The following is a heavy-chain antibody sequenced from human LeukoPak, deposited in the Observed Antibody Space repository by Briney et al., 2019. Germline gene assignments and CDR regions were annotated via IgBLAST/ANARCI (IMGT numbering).Heavy chain of an antibody. CDR2: IYSGGST. Sequence: GGSLRLSCAASGFTVSSNYMSWVRQAPGKGLGWGSVIYSGGSTYYADSVKGRFTISRDNAKNSLSLQLNSLRVEDTAVYYCARGHYDVLAASYKWTPDYWGQGTLVTVSS. J-gene: IGHJ4*02. CDR1: GFTVSSNY. CDR3: ARGHYDVLAASYKWTPDY. D-gene: IGHD3-9*01. V-gene: IGHV3-66*01.